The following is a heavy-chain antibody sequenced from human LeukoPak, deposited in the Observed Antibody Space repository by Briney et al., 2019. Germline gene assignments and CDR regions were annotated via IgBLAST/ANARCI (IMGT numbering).Heavy chain of an antibody. CDR3: ARQTGSGLFILP. Sequence: SETLSLTCTVSGVSISSSNSHWGWIRQPPGKGLGWIGSIYYSGNTYYNASLKSQVSISIDTSKNQFSLRLTSVTAADTAVYYCARQTGSGLFILPGGQGTLVTVSS. CDR1: GVSISSSNSH. D-gene: IGHD3/OR15-3a*01. J-gene: IGHJ4*02. CDR2: IYYSGNT. V-gene: IGHV4-39*01.